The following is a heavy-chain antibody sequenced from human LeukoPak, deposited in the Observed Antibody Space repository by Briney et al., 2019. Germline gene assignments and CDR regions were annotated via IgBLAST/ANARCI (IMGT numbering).Heavy chain of an antibody. Sequence: SETLSLTCAVYGGSFSGYYWSWIRQPPRKGLEWIGEINHSGSTNYNPSLKSRVTISVDTSKNQFSLKLSSVTAADTAVYYCARKIPCSGGSCYPINIWGQGTMVTVSS. J-gene: IGHJ3*02. CDR2: INHSGST. CDR1: GGSFSGYY. V-gene: IGHV4-34*01. CDR3: ARKIPCSGGSCYPINI. D-gene: IGHD2-15*01.